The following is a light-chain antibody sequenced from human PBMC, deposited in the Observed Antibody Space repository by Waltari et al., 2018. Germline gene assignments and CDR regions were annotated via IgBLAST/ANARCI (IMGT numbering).Light chain of an antibody. J-gene: IGLJ3*02. CDR3: QSYDTSLSVV. CDR1: GSNIGAGYD. Sequence: QSVLTQPPSVSGAPGQRVTISCTGSGSNIGAGYDVHWYQQLPRAAPKLPIYGRSGRPLGVPDLFFGSTSGTSASLAITGRQAEDGADYYCQSYDTSLSVVFGGGTKLTVL. CDR2: GRS. V-gene: IGLV1-40*01.